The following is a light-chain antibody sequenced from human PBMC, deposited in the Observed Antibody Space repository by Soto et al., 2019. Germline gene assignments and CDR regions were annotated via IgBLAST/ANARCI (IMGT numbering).Light chain of an antibody. CDR3: QQYDNPPIT. Sequence: AIQMTQSPSSLSASIGDRVTITCRASQDISSYLTWYQQKPGKAPKLLIYAASTLERGVPSRFSGSGSGTDFTLTISSLQPEDIATYYCQQYDNPPITFGQGTRLEIK. CDR1: QDISSY. CDR2: AAS. V-gene: IGKV1-8*01. J-gene: IGKJ5*01.